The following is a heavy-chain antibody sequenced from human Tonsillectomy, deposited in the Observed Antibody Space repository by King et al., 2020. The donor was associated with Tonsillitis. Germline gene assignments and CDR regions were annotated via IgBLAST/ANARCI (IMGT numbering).Heavy chain of an antibody. D-gene: IGHD3-16*01. CDR3: AKGPRGRYWFDP. V-gene: IGHV3-43*01. Sequence: VQLVESGGVVVQPGGSLRLSCAASGFTFDDYTMHWVRQAPGKGLEWVSLISWDGGSTYYADSVKGRFTISRDNSKNSLCLQMNSLRTEDTALYYCAKGPRGRYWFDPWGQGTLVTVSS. J-gene: IGHJ5*02. CDR1: GFTFDDYT. CDR2: ISWDGGST.